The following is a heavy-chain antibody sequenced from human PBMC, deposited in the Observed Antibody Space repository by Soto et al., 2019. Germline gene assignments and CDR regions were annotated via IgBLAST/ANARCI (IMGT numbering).Heavy chain of an antibody. J-gene: IGHJ5*02. CDR2: VYLSGSP. CDR1: GGSIRRDAYA. D-gene: IGHD3-22*01. Sequence: QLQLQESGSGLVKPSQTLSLTCTVSGGSIRRDAYAWSWIRQPPGKGLEWIGSVYLSGSPYYNPSLVRRVTVSLDSFINEYFLNLTSVSASATAVYFCASVEYITEPYYYDRWGQRAQITVSP. V-gene: IGHV4-30-2*01. CDR3: ASVEYITEPYYYDR.